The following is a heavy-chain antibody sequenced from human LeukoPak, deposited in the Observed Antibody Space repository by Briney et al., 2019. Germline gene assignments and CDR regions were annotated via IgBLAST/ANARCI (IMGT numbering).Heavy chain of an antibody. J-gene: IGHJ6*02. V-gene: IGHV1-18*01. Sequence: ASVKVSCKASGYTFTSYGISWVRQAPGQGLEWMGWISAYNGNTNYAQKLQGRVTMTTDTSTSTAYMELRSLRSDDTAVYYCARDPVRRGLGSGGRCYHGHLLDYFFGLDVWGQGTTVTVSS. D-gene: IGHD2-15*01. CDR2: ISAYNGNT. CDR1: GYTFTSYG. CDR3: ARDPVRRGLGSGGRCYHGHLLDYFFGLDV.